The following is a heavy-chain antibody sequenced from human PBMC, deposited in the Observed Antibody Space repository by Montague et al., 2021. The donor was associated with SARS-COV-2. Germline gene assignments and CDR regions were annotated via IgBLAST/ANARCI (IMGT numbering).Heavy chain of an antibody. V-gene: IGHV4-59*08. Sequence: SETLSLTCTVSGGSISSYYWSWIRQPPGKGLEWIGYIYYSGSTNYNPSLKSRVTISVDTSKNQFSLKLSSVTAADTDVYYCARHHPVGGVRHWGQGTLVTVS. CDR1: GGSISSYY. D-gene: IGHD2-8*02. CDR2: IYYSGST. CDR3: ARHHPVGGVRH. J-gene: IGHJ4*02.